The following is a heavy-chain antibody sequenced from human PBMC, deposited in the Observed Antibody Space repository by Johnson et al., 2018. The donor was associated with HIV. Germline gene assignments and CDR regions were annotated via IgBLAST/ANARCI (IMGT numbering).Heavy chain of an antibody. Sequence: VQLVESGGGLVQPGGSLRLSCAASGFTFSSYYMSWVRQAPGKGLEWVANIKQHGSEKSYMDSVKGRFIISRDNAKNSLFLQMNSLRAEDTAVDYCAKDQWSSSWTNDAFDIWGQGTMVTVSS. V-gene: IGHV3-7*05. CDR3: AKDQWSSSWTNDAFDI. CDR1: GFTFSSYY. CDR2: IKQHGSEK. D-gene: IGHD6-13*01. J-gene: IGHJ3*02.